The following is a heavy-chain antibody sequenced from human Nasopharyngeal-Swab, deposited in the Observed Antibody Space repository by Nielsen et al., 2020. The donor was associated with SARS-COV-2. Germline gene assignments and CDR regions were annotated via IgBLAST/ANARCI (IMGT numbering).Heavy chain of an antibody. CDR3: LRGDRRDY. J-gene: IGHJ4*02. D-gene: IGHD3-22*01. Sequence: GESLKISCAASGFSFRSYWMHWVRQAPGKGLVWVSCINSDGTTTRYADSVKGRFTVSRDNAKNTLYLEMNSLRAEDTAVYYCLRGDRRDYWGPGTLVSVSS. CDR1: GFSFRSYW. CDR2: INSDGTTT. V-gene: IGHV3-74*01.